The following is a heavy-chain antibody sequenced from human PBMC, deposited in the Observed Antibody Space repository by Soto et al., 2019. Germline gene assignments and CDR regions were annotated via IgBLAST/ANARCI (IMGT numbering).Heavy chain of an antibody. V-gene: IGHV4-59*08. J-gene: IGHJ4*02. D-gene: IGHD2-2*01. CDR2: IYYAGST. Sequence: PSETLSLTCTVSGGSMISYYWSWIRQPPGRGLEWIGFIYYAGSTKYNPSLNSRVTISVDTSKNQFSLTVTSVTAADTAVYYCARLNRLYCITTNCYIVDYWSQGTLVTVSS. CDR1: GGSMISYY. CDR3: ARLNRLYCITTNCYIVDY.